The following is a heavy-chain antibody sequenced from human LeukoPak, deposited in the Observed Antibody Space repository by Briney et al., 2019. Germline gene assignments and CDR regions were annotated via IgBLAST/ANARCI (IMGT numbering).Heavy chain of an antibody. V-gene: IGHV3-73*01. CDR3: ASFRGVGWDFVY. CDR2: IRSKPNSYST. J-gene: IGHJ4*02. CDR1: GFSFSGSA. Sequence: GGSLRLSCSASGFSFSGSAMHWVRQASEKGLEWVGRIRSKPNSYSTAYAASVKGRFTISRDDSKNTAYLQINSLRAENTAVYYCASFRGVGWDFVYWGQGTLVTVSS. D-gene: IGHD3-10*01.